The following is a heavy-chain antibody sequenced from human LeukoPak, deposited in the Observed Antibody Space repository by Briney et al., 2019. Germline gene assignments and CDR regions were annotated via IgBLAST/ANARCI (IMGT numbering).Heavy chain of an antibody. CDR1: GYTLTELS. V-gene: IGHV1-24*01. J-gene: IGHJ5*02. D-gene: IGHD3-22*01. CDR2: FDPEDGET. Sequence: ASVKVSCKVSGYTLTELSMHWVRQAPGKGLEWMGGFDPEDGETIYAQKFQGRVTMTEDTSTDTAYMELSSLRSEDTAVYYCARANDHYYDSSGYYFRHWFDPWGQGTLVTVSS. CDR3: ARANDHYYDSSGYYFRHWFDP.